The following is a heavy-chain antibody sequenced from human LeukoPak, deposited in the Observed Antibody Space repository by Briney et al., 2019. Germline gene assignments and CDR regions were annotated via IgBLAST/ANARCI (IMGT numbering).Heavy chain of an antibody. D-gene: IGHD1-26*01. CDR3: ARGRGVAGATNDDY. CDR2: MNPNSGNT. CDR1: GYTFTSYD. J-gene: IGHJ4*02. Sequence: ASVKVSCKASGYTFTSYDINWVRQATGQGLEWMGWMNPNSGNTGYAQKFQGRVTMTRNTSISTAYMELSSLRSEDTAVYYCARGRGVAGATNDDYWGQGTLVTVSS. V-gene: IGHV1-8*01.